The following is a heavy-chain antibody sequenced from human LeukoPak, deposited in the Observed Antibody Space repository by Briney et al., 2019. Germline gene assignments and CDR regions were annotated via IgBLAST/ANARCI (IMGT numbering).Heavy chain of an antibody. D-gene: IGHD2-2*01. CDR3: VKGYCSSISCFGDY. V-gene: IGHV3-64D*09. CDR2: ISSNGGST. Sequence: GGSLRLSCSASGFTFSNYTMHWVRQAPGKGLEYVSSISSNGGSTYSADSVKGRFTISRDNSKNTLYLQMSSLRAEDTAVYYCVKGYCSSISCFGDYWGQGTLVTFSS. CDR1: GFTFSNYT. J-gene: IGHJ4*02.